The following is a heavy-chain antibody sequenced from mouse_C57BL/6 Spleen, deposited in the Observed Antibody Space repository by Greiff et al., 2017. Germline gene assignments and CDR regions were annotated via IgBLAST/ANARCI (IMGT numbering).Heavy chain of an antibody. CDR2: IYPRDGST. Sequence: QVHVKQSDAELVKPGASVQISCKVSGYTFTDHTIHWMKQRPEPGLEWIGYIYPRDGSTKYNAKFKGKATLTADKSSSTAYMQLNSLTSEDSAVYFCARWGDYYDSLYAMDYWGQGTSVTVSS. CDR3: ARWGDYYDSLYAMDY. V-gene: IGHV1-78*01. CDR1: GYTFTDHT. D-gene: IGHD1-1*01. J-gene: IGHJ4*01.